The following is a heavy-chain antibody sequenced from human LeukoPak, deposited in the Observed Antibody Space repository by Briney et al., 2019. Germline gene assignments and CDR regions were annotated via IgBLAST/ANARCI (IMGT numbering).Heavy chain of an antibody. CDR1: GFTFSSYW. V-gene: IGHV3-7*01. CDR2: IKQDGSEK. D-gene: IGHD3-10*01. CDR3: ARDHPLYYGSGSSYFDY. J-gene: IGHJ4*02. Sequence: GGSLRLSCAASGFTFSSYWMSWVRQAPGKGLEWVAKIKQDGSEKYYVDSVKGRFTISRDNAKNSLYLQMNSLRAEDTAVYYCARDHPLYYGSGSSYFDYWGQGTLVTVSS.